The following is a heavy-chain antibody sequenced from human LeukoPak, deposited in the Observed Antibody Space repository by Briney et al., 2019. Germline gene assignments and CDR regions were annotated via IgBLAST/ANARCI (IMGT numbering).Heavy chain of an antibody. D-gene: IGHD3-10*01. J-gene: IGHJ5*02. CDR1: GFTFSDYG. CDR3: AKDHSGIYYPNWFDP. V-gene: IGHV3-30*18. CDR2: ISYDESNK. Sequence: GGSLRLSCAASGFTFSDYGMHWVRQAPGKGLGWVAVISYDESNKYYADSVKGRFTISRDNSKNTLYLQMNSLRAEDTAVYYCAKDHSGIYYPNWFDPWGQGTRVTVSS.